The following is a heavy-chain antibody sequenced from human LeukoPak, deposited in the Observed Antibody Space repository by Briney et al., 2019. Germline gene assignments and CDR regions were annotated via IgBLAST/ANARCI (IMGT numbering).Heavy chain of an antibody. CDR2: IYYSGST. Sequence: PSETLSLTCTVSGGSISSYYWSWIRQPPGKGLEWIGYIYYSGSTNYNPSLKSRVTISVDTSKNQFSLKLSSVTAADTAVYYCARDHEGAFDIWGQGTMVTVSS. CDR3: ARDHEGAFDI. CDR1: GGSISSYY. J-gene: IGHJ3*02. V-gene: IGHV4-59*01.